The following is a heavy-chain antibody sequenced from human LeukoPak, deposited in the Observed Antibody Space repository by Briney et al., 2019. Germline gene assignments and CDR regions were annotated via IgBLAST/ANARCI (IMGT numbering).Heavy chain of an antibody. V-gene: IGHV4-59*01. J-gene: IGHJ3*02. CDR3: ARAQKTGFYLDAFDI. Sequence: PSETLSLTCTVSGGSISSYYWSWIRQPPGKGLEWIGYIYYSGSTNYNPSLKSRVTISVDTSKNQFSLKLSSVTAADTAVYYCARAQKTGFYLDAFDIWGQGTMVTVSS. CDR1: GGSISSYY. CDR2: IYYSGST.